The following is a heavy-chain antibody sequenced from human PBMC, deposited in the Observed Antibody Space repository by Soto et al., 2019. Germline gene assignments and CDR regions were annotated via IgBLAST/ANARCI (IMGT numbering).Heavy chain of an antibody. V-gene: IGHV1-69*02. D-gene: IGHD3-10*01. CDR3: ARVGDYYASGSTTGDY. CDR2: IIPILGIA. J-gene: IGHJ4*02. Sequence: QVQLVQSGAEVKKPGSSVKVSCKASGGTFSSYTISWVRQAPGQGLEWMGRIIPILGIANYAQKVQGRVTITADKSTSTAYMELSSLRSEETAVYYCARVGDYYASGSTTGDYWGQGTLVTVSS. CDR1: GGTFSSYT.